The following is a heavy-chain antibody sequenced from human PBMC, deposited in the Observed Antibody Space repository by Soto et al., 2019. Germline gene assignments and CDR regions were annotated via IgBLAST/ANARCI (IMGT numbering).Heavy chain of an antibody. D-gene: IGHD4-17*01. J-gene: IGHJ4*02. CDR1: GGSISSYY. Sequence: SETLSLTCTVSGGSISSYYWSWIRQPPGKGLEWIGYIYYSGITDYNPSLKSRVTISVDTSKSQFSLKLRSVTAADTAVYYCARGGEVYYFDYWGQGTLVTVS. CDR2: IYYSGIT. CDR3: ARGGEVYYFDY. V-gene: IGHV4-59*01.